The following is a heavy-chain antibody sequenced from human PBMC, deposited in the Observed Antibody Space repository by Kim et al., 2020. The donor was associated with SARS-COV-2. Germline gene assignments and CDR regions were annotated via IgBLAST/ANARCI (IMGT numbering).Heavy chain of an antibody. CDR2: IKQDGGGK. Sequence: GGSLRLSCAASGFTFSGYWMTWVRQAPGKGLEWVASIKQDGGGKYYVDSVRGRFTISRDNAKNSLYLQMNSLRAEDTAVYYCARARDGSGWYDVYYDYGMDVWGQGTTVPVSS. CDR1: GFTFSGYW. V-gene: IGHV3-7*01. D-gene: IGHD6-19*01. J-gene: IGHJ6*02. CDR3: ARARDGSGWYDVYYDYGMDV.